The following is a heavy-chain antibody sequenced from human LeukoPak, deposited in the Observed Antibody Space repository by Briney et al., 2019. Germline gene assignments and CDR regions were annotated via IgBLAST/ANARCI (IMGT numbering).Heavy chain of an antibody. CDR2: ITSSSDSI. CDR1: GFTFSAYS. CDR3: ASGSPPSPIAVAAPGFDY. D-gene: IGHD6-19*01. V-gene: IGHV3-48*02. J-gene: IGHJ4*02. Sequence: GGSLRLSCATSGFTFSAYSMIWVRQTPGKGLECLSYITSSSDSIHYADSVRGRFTVSRDNAKNSLYLQMNSLRDEDTAVYYCASGSPPSPIAVAAPGFDYWGQGTLVTVSS.